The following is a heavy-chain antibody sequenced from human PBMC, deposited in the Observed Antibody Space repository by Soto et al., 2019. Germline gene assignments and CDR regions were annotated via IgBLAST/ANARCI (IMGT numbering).Heavy chain of an antibody. Sequence: SETLSLTCTVSGGSISSYNWSWIRQPPGKGLEWIGSIYYSGSTYYNPSLKSRVTISVDTSKNQFSLKLSSVTAADTAVYYCARRGSGSYSDYWGQGTLVTVSS. V-gene: IGHV4-59*05. CDR3: ARRGSGSYSDY. CDR1: GGSISSYN. D-gene: IGHD3-10*01. J-gene: IGHJ4*02. CDR2: IYYSGST.